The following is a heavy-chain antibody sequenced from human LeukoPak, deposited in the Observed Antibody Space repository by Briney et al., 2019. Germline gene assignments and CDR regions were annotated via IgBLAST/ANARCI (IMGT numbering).Heavy chain of an antibody. CDR2: IYYSGST. V-gene: IGHV4-59*01. Sequence: KPSETLSLTCTVSGGSISSYYWSWIRQPPGKGLEWIGYIYYSGSTNYNPSLKSRVTISVDTSKNQFSLKLSSVTAADTAVYYCARDRERSAGKPQYYFDYWGQGTLVTVSS. CDR3: ARDRERSAGKPQYYFDY. J-gene: IGHJ4*02. CDR1: GGSISSYY. D-gene: IGHD6-19*01.